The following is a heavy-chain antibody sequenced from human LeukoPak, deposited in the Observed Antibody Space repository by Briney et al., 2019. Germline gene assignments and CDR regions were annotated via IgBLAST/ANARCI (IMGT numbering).Heavy chain of an antibody. D-gene: IGHD6-19*01. V-gene: IGHV3-9*01. CDR2: ISWNSGSI. CDR1: GFTFDDYA. Sequence: PGGSLRLSCAASGFTFDDYAMHWVRQAPGKGLEWVSGISWNSGSIGYADSVKGRFTISRDNAKNSLYLQMNSLRAEDTALYYCAKMGYSSGWYYFDYWGQGTLVTVSS. J-gene: IGHJ4*02. CDR3: AKMGYSSGWYYFDY.